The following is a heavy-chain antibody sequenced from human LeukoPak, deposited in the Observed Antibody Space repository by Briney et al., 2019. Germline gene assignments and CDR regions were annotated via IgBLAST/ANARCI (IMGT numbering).Heavy chain of an antibody. CDR3: ARGSSSDY. V-gene: IGHV3-11*01. CDR1: GFTFSDYY. J-gene: IGHJ4*02. Sequence: GGSLRLSCAASGFTFSDYYMTWIRQAPGKGLEWFSSISGSGTNIYYADSAKGRFTISRDNTKKSLYLQMNSLTAEDTAVYYCARGSSSDYWGQGTLVTVSS. CDR2: ISGSGTNI. D-gene: IGHD6-13*01.